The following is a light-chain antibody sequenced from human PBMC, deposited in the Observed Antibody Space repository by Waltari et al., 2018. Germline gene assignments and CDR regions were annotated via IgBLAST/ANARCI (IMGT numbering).Light chain of an antibody. CDR2: KDN. J-gene: IGLJ2*01. CDR3: QSADSSGTSEV. V-gene: IGLV3-25*03. Sequence: SYELTQPPSVSVSPGQTARNTCSGDALPKQYAYWYQQKPGQAPVREIYKDNAGPSGIPERFSGSSSGTTVTLTISGVQAGDEADYYCQSADSSGTSEVFGGGTKLTVL. CDR1: ALPKQY.